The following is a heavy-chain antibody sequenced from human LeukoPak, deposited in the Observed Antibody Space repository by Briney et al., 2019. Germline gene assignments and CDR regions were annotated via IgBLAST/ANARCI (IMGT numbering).Heavy chain of an antibody. V-gene: IGHV4-39*07. Sequence: SETLSLTCTVSGGSISSSSYYWGWIRQPPGKGLESIGSIYYSGSTYYNPSLKSRVTISVDTSKNQFSLKLSSVTAADTAVYYCARDLRYSRSGGLDYWGQGTLVTVSS. J-gene: IGHJ4*02. CDR2: IYYSGST. CDR1: GGSISSSSYY. CDR3: ARDLRYSRSGGLDY. D-gene: IGHD6-13*01.